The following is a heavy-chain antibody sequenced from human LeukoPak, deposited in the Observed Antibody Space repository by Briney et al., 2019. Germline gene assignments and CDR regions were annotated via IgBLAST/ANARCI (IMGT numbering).Heavy chain of an antibody. CDR2: IHYDGRDK. D-gene: IGHD6-19*01. CDR3: AQDSLLAVASD. J-gene: IGHJ4*02. V-gene: IGHV3-30*02. Sequence: GGSLRLSCAASEFTFSNYLMHWVRQAPGKGLEWVAFIHYDGRDKFYPDSMKGRFTISRDDSNNTLFLQMNSLRVDDTAVYYCAQDSLLAVASDWGQGTLVTVSS. CDR1: EFTFSNYL.